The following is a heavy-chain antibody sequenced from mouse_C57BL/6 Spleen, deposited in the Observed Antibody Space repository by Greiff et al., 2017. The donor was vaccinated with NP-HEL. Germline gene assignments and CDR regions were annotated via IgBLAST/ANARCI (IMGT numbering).Heavy chain of an antibody. CDR1: GYTFTDYY. CDR2: INPYNGGT. V-gene: IGHV1-19*01. CDR3: ARGTTVVAWNAMDY. D-gene: IGHD1-1*01. J-gene: IGHJ4*01. Sequence: VQLKQSGPVLVKPGASVKMSCKASGYTFTDYYMNWVKQSHGKSLEWIGVINPYNGGTSYNQKFKGKATLTVDKSSSTAYMELNSLTSEDSAVYYGARGTTVVAWNAMDYWGQGTSVTVSS.